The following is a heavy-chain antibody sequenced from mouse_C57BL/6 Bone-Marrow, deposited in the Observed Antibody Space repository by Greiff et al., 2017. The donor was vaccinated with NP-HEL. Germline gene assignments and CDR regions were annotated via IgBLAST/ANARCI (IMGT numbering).Heavy chain of an antibody. D-gene: IGHD1-1*01. Sequence: VQLQQPGAELVRPGSSVKLSCKASGYTFTSYWMHWVKQRPIQGLEWIGNIDPSDSETNYNQKFKDKATLTVDKSSSTAYMQLSSLTSEDSAVYSCASKCSPHWYFDVWGTGTTVTVSS. J-gene: IGHJ1*03. V-gene: IGHV1-52*01. CDR1: GYTFTSYW. CDR2: IDPSDSET. CDR3: ASKCSPHWYFDV.